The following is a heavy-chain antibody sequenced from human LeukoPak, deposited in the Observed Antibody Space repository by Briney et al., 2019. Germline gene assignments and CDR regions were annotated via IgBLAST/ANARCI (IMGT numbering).Heavy chain of an antibody. V-gene: IGHV1-69*13. D-gene: IGHD3-22*01. Sequence: ASVKVSCKTSGGTFSSYGISWVGQAPGQGVEWMGGIIPIFGTTNYAQKFQGRVTLTADESTRTAYMELSSLRSEDTAVYYCASIGSSAYIPFDYWGQGTLVTVSS. CDR3: ASIGSSAYIPFDY. CDR2: IIPIFGTT. CDR1: GGTFSSYG. J-gene: IGHJ4*02.